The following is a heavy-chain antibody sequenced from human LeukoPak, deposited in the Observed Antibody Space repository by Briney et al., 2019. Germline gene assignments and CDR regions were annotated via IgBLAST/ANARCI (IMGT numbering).Heavy chain of an antibody. CDR1: GGTFSSYA. CDR3: ARGIAAAGMIYYYGMDV. CDR2: IIPIFGTA. Sequence: ASVKVSCKASGGTFSSYAISWVRQAPGQGLEWMGGIIPIFGTANYAQKFQGRVTITADESTSTAYMELSSLRSEDTAVYYCARGIAAAGMIYYYGMDVWGQGTTVTVSS. V-gene: IGHV1-69*13. D-gene: IGHD6-13*01. J-gene: IGHJ6*02.